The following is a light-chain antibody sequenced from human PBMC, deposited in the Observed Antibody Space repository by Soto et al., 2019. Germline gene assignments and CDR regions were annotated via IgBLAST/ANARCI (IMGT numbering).Light chain of an antibody. J-gene: IGKJ2*01. V-gene: IGKV3-11*01. CDR1: HSVSSY. Sequence: EIVLTQSPATLSLSPGDRATLSCRASHSVSSYLAWYQQRPGQAPRLLIYDVSNSATGIPARFSGSGSGTDFNLTIISLKPEYFAVYYCQQRNSRYTFGPGTKLEIK. CDR3: QQRNSRYT. CDR2: DVS.